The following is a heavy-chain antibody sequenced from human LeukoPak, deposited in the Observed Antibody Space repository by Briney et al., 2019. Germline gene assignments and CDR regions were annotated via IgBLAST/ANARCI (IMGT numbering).Heavy chain of an antibody. CDR1: GFTFSSYW. CDR3: AKGLEQLVDLGSDY. CDR2: ISGSGGST. D-gene: IGHD6-13*01. J-gene: IGHJ4*02. V-gene: IGHV3-23*01. Sequence: GGSLRLSCAVSGFTFSSYWMSWVRQAPGKGLEWVSAISGSGGSTYYADSVKGRFTISRDNSKNTLYLQMNSLRAEDTAVYYCAKGLEQLVDLGSDYWGQGTLVTVSS.